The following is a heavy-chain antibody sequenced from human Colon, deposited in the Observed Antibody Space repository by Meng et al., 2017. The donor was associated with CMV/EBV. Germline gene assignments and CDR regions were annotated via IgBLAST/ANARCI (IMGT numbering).Heavy chain of an antibody. CDR1: GFNFNSSG. J-gene: IGHJ4*02. D-gene: IGHD6-19*01. V-gene: IGHV3-30*03. Sequence: GGSLRLSCAASGFNFNSSGMHWVRQAPGKGLEWVALISYDGTTKYYADSVKGRFSISRDNSENTAYLQMDSLTRDDSGFYYCARENVAVAGTSFDYWGPGARVTVSS. CDR3: ARENVAVAGTSFDY. CDR2: ISYDGTTK.